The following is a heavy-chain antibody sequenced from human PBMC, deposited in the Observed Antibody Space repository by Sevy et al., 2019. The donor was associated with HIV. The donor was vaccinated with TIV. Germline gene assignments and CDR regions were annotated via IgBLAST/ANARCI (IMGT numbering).Heavy chain of an antibody. CDR2: IRGAGSIT. Sequence: GGSLRLSCAASGFTFNSYATNWVRQAPGKGLEWLSAIRGAGSITFYADSVKGRFTISRDNSRNTLYLQMNSLRAEDTAIYYCARNFVPDTTSYFGPLDYWGRGTLVTVSS. CDR3: ARNFVPDTTSYFGPLDY. J-gene: IGHJ4*02. CDR1: GFTFNSYA. D-gene: IGHD3-9*01. V-gene: IGHV3-23*01.